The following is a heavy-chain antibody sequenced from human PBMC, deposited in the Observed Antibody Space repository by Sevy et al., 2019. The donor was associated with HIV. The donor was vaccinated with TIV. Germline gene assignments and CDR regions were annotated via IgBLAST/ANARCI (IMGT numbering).Heavy chain of an antibody. CDR3: ARLTTQPTSDLYGLDV. CDR2: INSDSGVT. Sequence: ASVKVSCKASGYIFTDYYIHWVRQAPGQGLEWMAWINSDSGVTNYAQRFQGEVTVTRDPSLSTAYLELTNLKSNDTASYYCARLTTQPTSDLYGLDVWGQGTTVTVSS. V-gene: IGHV1-2*02. CDR1: GYIFTDYY. D-gene: IGHD4-17*01. J-gene: IGHJ6*02.